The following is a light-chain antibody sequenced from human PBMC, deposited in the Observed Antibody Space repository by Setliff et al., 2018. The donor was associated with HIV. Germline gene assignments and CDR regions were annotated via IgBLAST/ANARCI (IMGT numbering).Light chain of an antibody. J-gene: IGLJ3*02. CDR2: EVT. CDR1: NSDVGGYNF. CDR3: SSYTTSSTRV. V-gene: IGLV2-14*01. Sequence: QSALAQPASVSGSPVQSINISCTGTNSDVGGYNFVSWFQQHPGKAPKLMIYEVTNRPSGVFNRFSGSKSGNTASLTISGLQAEYEADYYCSSYTTSSTRVFGGGTKVTVL.